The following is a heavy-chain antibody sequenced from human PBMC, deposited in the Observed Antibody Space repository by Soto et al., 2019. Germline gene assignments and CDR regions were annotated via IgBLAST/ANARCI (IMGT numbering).Heavy chain of an antibody. D-gene: IGHD4-4*01. CDR2: ISYSGGT. CDR1: GVTTSSGGYH. J-gene: IGHJ4*02. Sequence: TLSLTCTVSGVTTSSGGYHWSWIRQHPGKGLEWIGYISYSGGTYSNPSLKSRVTLSVDTSNNHFSLKLTSVTAADTAVYYCARTPPYSSYLDSWGQGVLVTVSS. V-gene: IGHV4-31*03. CDR3: ARTPPYSSYLDS.